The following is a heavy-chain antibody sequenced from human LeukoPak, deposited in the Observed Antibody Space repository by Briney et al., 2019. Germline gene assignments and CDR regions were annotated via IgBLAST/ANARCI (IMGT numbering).Heavy chain of an antibody. CDR3: ARHAPGGFGELEPFDY. V-gene: IGHV4-59*08. CDR1: GGSISSDY. J-gene: IGHJ4*02. D-gene: IGHD3-10*01. Sequence: PSETLSLTCTVSGGSISSDYWSWIRQSPGKGLEWLGYMYYIGSNNYNPSLKSRVTISLDTSKNQFSLRLSSVTAADTAVYYCARHAPGGFGELEPFDYWARKSWSPSLQ. CDR2: MYYIGSN.